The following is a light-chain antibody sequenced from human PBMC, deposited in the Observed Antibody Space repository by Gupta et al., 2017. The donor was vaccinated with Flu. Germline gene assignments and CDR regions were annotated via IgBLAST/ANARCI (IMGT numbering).Light chain of an antibody. J-gene: IGLJ1*01. V-gene: IGLV1-44*01. CDR1: RSNIGINI. Sequence: RFTFSCSVSRSNIGINIVTCDRRLPGTAPIHLIDGNNQRPSGVPDRFSVSKSGSSASLAISGLQSEDEADYYCAAWDDSLTGQVFGTGTKLIVL. CDR2: GNN. CDR3: AAWDDSLTGQV.